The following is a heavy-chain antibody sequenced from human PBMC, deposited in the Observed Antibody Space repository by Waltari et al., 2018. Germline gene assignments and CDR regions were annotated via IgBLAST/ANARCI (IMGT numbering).Heavy chain of an antibody. V-gene: IGHV1-69*01. CDR3: ARSPMGCSGGSCYSSDAFDI. CDR2: IIPIFGTA. J-gene: IGHJ3*02. D-gene: IGHD2-15*01. CDR1: GGTFSSYA. Sequence: QVQLVQSGAEVKKPGSSVKVSCKASGGTFSSYAISWVRQAPGQGLGWMGGIIPIFGTANYAQKFQGRVTITADESTSTAYMELSSLRSEDTAVYYCARSPMGCSGGSCYSSDAFDIWGQGTMVTVSS.